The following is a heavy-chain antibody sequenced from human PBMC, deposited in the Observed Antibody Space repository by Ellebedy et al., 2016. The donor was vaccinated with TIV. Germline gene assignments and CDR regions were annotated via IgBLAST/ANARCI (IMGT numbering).Heavy chain of an antibody. D-gene: IGHD3-22*01. CDR3: AREAISYATSGYYFEY. CDR2: ISDDGGST. CDR1: GITFSSHA. Sequence: PGGSLRLSCSAFGITFSSHAMHWVRQAPGKGLQYVSTISDDGGSTYYADSVKGRFTISRDNSKNTVSLQMTGVRIEDTAVYYCAREAISYATSGYYFEYWGQGTLVTVSS. V-gene: IGHV3-64D*06. J-gene: IGHJ4*02.